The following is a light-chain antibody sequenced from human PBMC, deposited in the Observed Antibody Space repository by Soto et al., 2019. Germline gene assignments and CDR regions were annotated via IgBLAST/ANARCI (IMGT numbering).Light chain of an antibody. V-gene: IGKV3-20*01. J-gene: IGKJ2*01. Sequence: EIVLTQSPGTLSLSPGERATLSCRASQSVSSSYFAWYQQKPGQAPRLLIYGASSRATGIPDRFSGSGSGTDFTLTISSLEPEDFAVYYCQQYGSSPLVTFGQGTKLEIK. CDR1: QSVSSSY. CDR2: GAS. CDR3: QQYGSSPLVT.